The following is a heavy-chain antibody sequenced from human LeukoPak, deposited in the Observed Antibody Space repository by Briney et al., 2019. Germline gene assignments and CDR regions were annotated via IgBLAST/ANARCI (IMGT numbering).Heavy chain of an antibody. J-gene: IGHJ3*02. CDR1: GGSISSYY. CDR3: ARAREDAFAI. V-gene: IGHV4-4*07. CDR2: IYTSGST. Sequence: SETLSLTCTVSGGSISSYYWSSSRQPAGKGLEWIGRIYTSGSTNYNPSLKRRVTISVDKSKNPFYLKLSSVTDADTAVYYCARAREDAFAICGQGTMVTVSS.